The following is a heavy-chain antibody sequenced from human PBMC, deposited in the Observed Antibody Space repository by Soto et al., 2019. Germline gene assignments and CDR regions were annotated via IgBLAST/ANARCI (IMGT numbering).Heavy chain of an antibody. V-gene: IGHV4-31*03. J-gene: IGHJ6*02. CDR3: ARERVLGDGGGFDV. CDR2: IYYIGSP. D-gene: IGHD3-16*01. Sequence: QLQESGPGLLKPSQTLSLTYSVSGAAVSGGGQYWNWVRQLPGKGLEWIGNIYYIGSPDYNPSLKSRVTISLDTSKNQFSLKLISVTAADTAVYYCARERVLGDGGGFDVWGQGTTVSVSS. CDR1: GAAVSGGGQY.